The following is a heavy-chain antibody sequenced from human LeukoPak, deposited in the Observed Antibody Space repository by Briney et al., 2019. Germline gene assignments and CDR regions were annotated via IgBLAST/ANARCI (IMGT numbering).Heavy chain of an antibody. Sequence: SETLSLTCTVSGYSISSGYYWSWIRQPAGKGLEWIGRIYTSGSTNYNPSLKSRVTISVDTSKNQFSLKLSSVTAADTAVYYCARDLGGYKSPYYFDYWGQGTLVTVSS. CDR1: GYSISSGYY. CDR2: IYTSGST. J-gene: IGHJ4*02. CDR3: ARDLGGYKSPYYFDY. V-gene: IGHV4-61*02. D-gene: IGHD5-24*01.